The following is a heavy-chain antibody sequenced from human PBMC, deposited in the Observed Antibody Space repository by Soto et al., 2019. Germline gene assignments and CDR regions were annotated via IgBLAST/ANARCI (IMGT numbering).Heavy chain of an antibody. Sequence: QITLKESGPPLVKPTQTLTLTCTFSGFSLSTSGVGVGWIRQPPGKALEWLALIYWDDDKRYSPSLKSRLTITKDTSKNQVVLTMTNMDPVDTATYYCAHRRITMVRGVIVGYDPWGQGTLVTVSS. D-gene: IGHD3-10*01. CDR3: AHRRITMVRGVIVGYDP. CDR2: IYWDDDK. J-gene: IGHJ5*02. V-gene: IGHV2-5*02. CDR1: GFSLSTSGVG.